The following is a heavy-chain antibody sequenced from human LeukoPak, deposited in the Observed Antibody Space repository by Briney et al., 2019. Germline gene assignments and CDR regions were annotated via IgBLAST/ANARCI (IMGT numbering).Heavy chain of an antibody. D-gene: IGHD3-16*01. CDR1: GVTLSSFA. Sequence: HTGGSLRLSCAASGVTLSSFAMSWARQAPGKGLEWVSGISSSGSGDNTYYADSVKGRFTISRDSSKNTLFLHMNTLRAEDTAIYYCARGGGLDVWGQGATVTVSS. J-gene: IGHJ6*02. CDR3: ARGGGLDV. V-gene: IGHV3-23*01. CDR2: ISSSGSGDNT.